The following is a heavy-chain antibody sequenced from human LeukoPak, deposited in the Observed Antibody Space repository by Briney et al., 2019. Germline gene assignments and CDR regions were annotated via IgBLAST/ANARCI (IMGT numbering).Heavy chain of an antibody. CDR3: ARAPYGSGSYYPNWFDP. D-gene: IGHD3-10*01. CDR1: GGSFSDYY. CDR2: INHSGNT. J-gene: IGHJ5*02. V-gene: IGHV4-34*01. Sequence: SETLSLTCAVYGGSFSDYYWSWIRQPPGKGLEWIGEINHSGNTNYNPSLKSRVTISVDTSKNQLSLKLSSVAPADTAVYYCARAPYGSGSYYPNWFDPWGQGTLATVSS.